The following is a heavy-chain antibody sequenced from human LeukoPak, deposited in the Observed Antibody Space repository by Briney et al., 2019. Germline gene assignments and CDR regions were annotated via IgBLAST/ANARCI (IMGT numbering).Heavy chain of an antibody. CDR3: ARGIIPTPVYGMDV. CDR2: ISAYNGNT. CDR1: GYTFTNYG. D-gene: IGHD3-3*01. V-gene: IGHV1-18*01. Sequence: GASVKVSCKSSGYTFTNYGISWVRQAPGQGLECMGWISAYNGNTNYAQKVQGRGTMTTDTSTSTAYMERRSLRSDDTAVYYCARGIIPTPVYGMDVWGRGTTVTVSS. J-gene: IGHJ6*02.